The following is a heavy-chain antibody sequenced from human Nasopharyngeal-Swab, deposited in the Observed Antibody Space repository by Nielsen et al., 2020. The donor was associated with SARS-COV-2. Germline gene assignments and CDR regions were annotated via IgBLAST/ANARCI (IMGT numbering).Heavy chain of an antibody. J-gene: IGHJ6*03. V-gene: IGHV4-34*01. CDR3: ARGLSGIVPGPILGLGPYYSYYYMDV. CDR2: INDSGST. Sequence: SETLSLTCAVYGGSFSASYWGWIRQPPGKGLEWIGEINDSGSTNYNPSLKSRVTISVDTSKNQFSLKLSSVTAADTAVYYCARGLSGIVPGPILGLGPYYSYYYMDVRGKGTTVTVSS. D-gene: IGHD2-2*01. CDR1: GGSFSASY.